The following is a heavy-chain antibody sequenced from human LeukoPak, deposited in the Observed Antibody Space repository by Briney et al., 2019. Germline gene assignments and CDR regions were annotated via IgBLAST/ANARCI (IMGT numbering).Heavy chain of an antibody. Sequence: ASVKVSCKASGGTFSSYAISWVRQAPGQGLEWMGWMNPNSGNTGYAQKFQGRVTMTRNTSISTAYMELSSLRSEDTAVYYCARDHWVGSEGNFDYWGQGTLVTVSS. D-gene: IGHD3-16*01. CDR2: MNPNSGNT. V-gene: IGHV1-8*02. CDR3: ARDHWVGSEGNFDY. J-gene: IGHJ4*02. CDR1: GGTFSSYA.